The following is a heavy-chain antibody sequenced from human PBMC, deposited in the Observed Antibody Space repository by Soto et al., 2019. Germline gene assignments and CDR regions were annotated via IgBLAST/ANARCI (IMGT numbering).Heavy chain of an antibody. CDR1: GFTFDDYA. CDR3: AKDYGDFVYGMDV. Sequence: GGSLRLSCAASGFTFDDYAMHWVRQAPGKGLEWVSGISWNSGSIGYADSVKGRFTISRDNAKNSLYLQMNSLRAEDTALYYCAKDYGDFVYGMDVWGQGTTVTVSS. CDR2: ISWNSGSI. J-gene: IGHJ6*02. D-gene: IGHD4-17*01. V-gene: IGHV3-9*01.